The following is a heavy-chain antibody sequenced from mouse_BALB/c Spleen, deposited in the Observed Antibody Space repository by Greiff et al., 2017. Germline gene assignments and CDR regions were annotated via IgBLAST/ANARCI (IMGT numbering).Heavy chain of an antibody. Sequence: QVQLQQPGAELVKPGASVKLSCKASGYTFTSYWMHWVKQRPGQGLEWIGEINPSNGRTNYNEKFKSKATLTVDKSSSTAYMQLSSLTSEDSAVYYCARRSLYYFDYWGQGTTLTVSS. V-gene: IGHV1S81*02. CDR1: GYTFTSYW. J-gene: IGHJ2*01. D-gene: IGHD6-1*01. CDR3: ARRSLYYFDY. CDR2: INPSNGRT.